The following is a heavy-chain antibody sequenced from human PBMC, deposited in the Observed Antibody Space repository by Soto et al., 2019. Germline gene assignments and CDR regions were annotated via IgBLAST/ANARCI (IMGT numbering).Heavy chain of an antibody. CDR1: GFTFSSYS. CDR3: ARDIYYYGSGSYYPPFYYYMDV. V-gene: IGHV3-21*01. CDR2: ISSSSSYI. J-gene: IGHJ6*03. D-gene: IGHD3-10*01. Sequence: GGSLRLSCAASGFTFSSYSMNWVRQAPGKGLEWVSSISSSSSYIYYADPVKGRFTISRDNAKNSLYLQMNSLRAEDTAVYYCARDIYYYGSGSYYPPFYYYMDVWGKGTTVTVSS.